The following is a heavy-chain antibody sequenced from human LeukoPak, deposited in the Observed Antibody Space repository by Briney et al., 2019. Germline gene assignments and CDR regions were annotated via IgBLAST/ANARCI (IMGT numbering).Heavy chain of an antibody. Sequence: SETLSLTCTASGGSINSYYWSWIRQPPGKGLEWIGYIYYSGSTNYNPSLKSRVTISVDTSKNQFSLKMSSVTAADTAVYYCARARDGHINNWFDPWGQGTLVTVSS. J-gene: IGHJ5*02. CDR1: GGSINSYY. CDR3: ARARDGHINNWFDP. V-gene: IGHV4-59*01. CDR2: IYYSGST. D-gene: IGHD5-24*01.